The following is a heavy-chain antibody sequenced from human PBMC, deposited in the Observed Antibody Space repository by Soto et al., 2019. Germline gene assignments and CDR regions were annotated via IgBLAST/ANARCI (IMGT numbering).Heavy chain of an antibody. CDR3: AKPYYDFWSGYYSDDAFDI. CDR1: GFTFSSYA. CDR2: ISGSGGST. J-gene: IGHJ3*02. V-gene: IGHV3-23*01. Sequence: GGSLRLSCAASGFTFSSYAMSWVRQAPGKGLEWVSAISGSGGSTYYADSVKGRFTISRDNSKNTLYLQMNSLRAEDTAVYYCAKPYYDFWSGYYSDDAFDIWGQGTMVTVSS. D-gene: IGHD3-3*01.